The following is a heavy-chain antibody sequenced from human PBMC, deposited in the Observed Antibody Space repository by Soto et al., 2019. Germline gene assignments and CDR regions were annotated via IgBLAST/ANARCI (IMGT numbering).Heavy chain of an antibody. V-gene: IGHV3-23*01. CDR2: INSGGNT. CDR3: AKDVSGRWADAFAI. D-gene: IGHD6-19*01. Sequence: EVQLLESGGGLVQPGGSLRLSCAASGFTFSTYAMSWVRQAPGQGLQWVSTINSGGNTYDADSVKGRFTISRDNSKNTLYLQMNSLRAEDTAIYYCAKDVSGRWADAFAIWGQGTIITVSS. J-gene: IGHJ3*02. CDR1: GFTFSTYA.